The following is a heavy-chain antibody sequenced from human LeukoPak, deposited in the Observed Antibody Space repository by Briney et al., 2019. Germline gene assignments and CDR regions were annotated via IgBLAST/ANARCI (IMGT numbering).Heavy chain of an antibody. CDR3: ARDRGGVPAAKGAYYFDY. J-gene: IGHJ4*02. Sequence: SETLSLTCTVSGGSISSYYWSWIRQPAGKGLEWIGRFYSSVSTNYNPSLKSRITMSVDTSKNQFSLKLSSVTAADTAVYYCARDRGGVPAAKGAYYFDYWGQGTLVTVSS. CDR2: FYSSVST. V-gene: IGHV4-4*07. CDR1: GGSISSYY. D-gene: IGHD2-2*01.